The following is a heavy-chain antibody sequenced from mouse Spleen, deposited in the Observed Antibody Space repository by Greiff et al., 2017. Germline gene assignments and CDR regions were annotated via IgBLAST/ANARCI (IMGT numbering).Heavy chain of an antibody. Sequence: EVKLVESGGGLVKPGGSLKLSCAASGFTFSDYGMAWVRQAPGKGPEWVAFISNLAYSIYYADTVTGRFTISRENAKNTLYLEMSSLRSEDTAMYYCARQGGTGTGFAYWGQGTLVTVSA. CDR3: ARQGGTGTGFAY. J-gene: IGHJ3*01. CDR1: GFTFSDYG. D-gene: IGHD4-1*01. V-gene: IGHV5-15*01. CDR2: ISNLAYSI.